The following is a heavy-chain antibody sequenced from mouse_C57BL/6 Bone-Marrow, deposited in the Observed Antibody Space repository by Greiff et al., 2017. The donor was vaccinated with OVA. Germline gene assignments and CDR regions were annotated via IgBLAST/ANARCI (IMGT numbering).Heavy chain of an antibody. CDR3: ARYESSGYDFDY. D-gene: IGHD3-2*02. V-gene: IGHV7-3*01. CDR1: GFTFTDYY. CDR2: IRNKANGYTT. Sequence: EVQRVESGGGLVQPGGSLSLSCAASGFTFTDYYMSWVRQPPGKALEWLGFIRNKANGYTTEYSASVKGRFTISRDNSQRILYLQMNALRAEDSATYYCARYESSGYDFDYWGQGTTLTVSS. J-gene: IGHJ2*01.